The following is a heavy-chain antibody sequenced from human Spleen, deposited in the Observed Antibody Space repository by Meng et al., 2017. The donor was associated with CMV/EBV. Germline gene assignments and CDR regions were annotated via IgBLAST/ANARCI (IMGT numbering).Heavy chain of an antibody. V-gene: IGHV3-21*01. CDR2: ISSSSSYI. CDR3: ARDWATIFGVVIIPNYGTDV. CDR1: GFIFSSYS. Sequence: GESLKISCAASGFIFSSYSMNWVRQTPGKGLELVSSISSSSSYIYYTDSVRGRFTISRDNAKNSVYLQIDSLRADDTAVYYCARDWATIFGVVIIPNYGTDVWGQGTTVTVS. J-gene: IGHJ6*02. D-gene: IGHD3-3*01.